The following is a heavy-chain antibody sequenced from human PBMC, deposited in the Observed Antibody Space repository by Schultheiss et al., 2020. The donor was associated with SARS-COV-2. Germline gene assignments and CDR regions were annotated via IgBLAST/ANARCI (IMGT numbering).Heavy chain of an antibody. CDR2: IYSGGST. V-gene: IGHV3-53*01. CDR3: ASRDYGDYGLVDY. J-gene: IGHJ4*02. Sequence: GGSLRLSCAASGFTFSSYSMNWVRQAPGKGLEWVSVIYSGGSTYYADSVKGRFTISRDNSKNTLYLQMNSLRAEDTAVYYCASRDYGDYGLVDYWGQGTLVTVSS. D-gene: IGHD4-17*01. CDR1: GFTFSSYS.